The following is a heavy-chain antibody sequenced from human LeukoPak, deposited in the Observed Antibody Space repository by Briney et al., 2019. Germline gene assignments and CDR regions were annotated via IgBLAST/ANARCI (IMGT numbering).Heavy chain of an antibody. J-gene: IGHJ4*02. V-gene: IGHV3-53*01. D-gene: IGHD5-18*01. CDR3: AKEDTAMIFDY. CDR2: IYSGGHT. CDR1: GFIVSSNY. Sequence: GGSLRLSCAASGFIVSSNYMHWVRQAPGKGLEWVSVIYSGGHTYYTDSVKGRFTISRDISNNTLYLHMNSLRPDDTAVYYCAKEDTAMIFDYWGQGTLVTVSS.